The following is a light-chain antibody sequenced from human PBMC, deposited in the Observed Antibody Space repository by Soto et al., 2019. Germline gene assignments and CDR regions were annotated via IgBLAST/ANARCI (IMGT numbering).Light chain of an antibody. J-gene: IGKJ2*03. CDR3: QQYNNYLYS. Sequence: EIVLTQSPGTLSLSPGERATLSCRASQSFRSSYLAWYQQKPGQAPMLLIYGASSRATGIPDRFSGSGSGTDFTLTISRLEPEDFATYYCQQYNNYLYSFGQGTKVEIK. CDR1: QSFRSSY. V-gene: IGKV3-20*01. CDR2: GAS.